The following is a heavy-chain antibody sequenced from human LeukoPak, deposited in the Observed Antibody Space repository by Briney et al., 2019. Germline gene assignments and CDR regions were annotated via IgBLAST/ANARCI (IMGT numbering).Heavy chain of an antibody. D-gene: IGHD5-24*01. CDR1: GGSISSYY. CDR3: ARQEMATFSY. CDR2: IYYSGST. V-gene: IGHV4-59*08. Sequence: SETLSLTCTVSGGSISSYYWSWIRQPPGKGLEWIGYIYYSGSTNYNPSLKSRVTISVDTSKNQFSLKLSSVTAADTAVYYCARQEMATFSYWGQGTLVTVSS. J-gene: IGHJ4*02.